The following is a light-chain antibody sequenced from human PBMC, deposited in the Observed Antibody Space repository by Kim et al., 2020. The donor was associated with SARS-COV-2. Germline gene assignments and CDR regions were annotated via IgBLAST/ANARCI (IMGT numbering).Light chain of an antibody. CDR3: QQSYSTPRP. V-gene: IGKV1-39*01. Sequence: ASVGDRVTITCRASQSISSYLNWYQQKPGKAPKLLIYAASSLQSGVPSRFSGSGSGTDFTLTISSLQPEDFATYYCQQSYSTPRPFGQGTKVDIK. CDR2: AAS. CDR1: QSISSY. J-gene: IGKJ1*01.